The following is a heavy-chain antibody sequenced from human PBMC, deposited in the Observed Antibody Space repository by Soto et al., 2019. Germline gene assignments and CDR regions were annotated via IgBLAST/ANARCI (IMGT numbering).Heavy chain of an antibody. V-gene: IGHV3-23*01. CDR1: GFTFSSYA. CDR2: ISGSGGST. Sequence: EVQLLESGGGLVQPGGSLRLSCAASGFTFSSYAMSWVRQAPGKGLEWVSAISGSGGSTYYADSVKGRFTISRDNSKNPLYLQMNSLRAEDTAVYYCAKVGGYYYDSSGKDWGQGTLVTVSS. D-gene: IGHD3-22*01. CDR3: AKVGGYYYDSSGKD. J-gene: IGHJ4*02.